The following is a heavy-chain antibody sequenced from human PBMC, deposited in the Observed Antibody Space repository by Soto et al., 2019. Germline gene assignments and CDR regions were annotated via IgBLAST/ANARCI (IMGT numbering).Heavy chain of an antibody. J-gene: IGHJ4*02. D-gene: IGHD3-3*01. V-gene: IGHV3-23*01. Sequence: GGSLRLSCAASGFTFSSYAMSWVRQAPGKGLEWVSAISGSGGSTYYADSVKGRFTISRDNSKNTLYLQMNSLRAEDTAVYYCAKTPPSFYDFWSGYYLDYWGQGTLVTVSS. CDR3: AKTPPSFYDFWSGYYLDY. CDR2: ISGSGGST. CDR1: GFTFSSYA.